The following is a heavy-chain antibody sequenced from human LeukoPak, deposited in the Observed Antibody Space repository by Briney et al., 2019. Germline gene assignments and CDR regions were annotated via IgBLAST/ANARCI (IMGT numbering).Heavy chain of an antibody. CDR2: IYPGDSDT. CDR1: EYTFSSYW. CDR3: ARLIGLPYDFWSGYSYANWFDP. D-gene: IGHD3-3*01. J-gene: IGHJ5*02. Sequence: PGESLKISCAGSEYTFSSYWIGWVRQMPGRGLEWMGIIYPGDSDTGYSPSFQGQVTISADKSISTAYLQWSSLRASDTAFYYCARLIGLPYDFWSGYSYANWFDPWGQGTLVTVSS. V-gene: IGHV5-51*01.